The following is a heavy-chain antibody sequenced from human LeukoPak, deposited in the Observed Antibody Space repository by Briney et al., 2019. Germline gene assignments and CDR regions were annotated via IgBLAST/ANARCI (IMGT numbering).Heavy chain of an antibody. CDR2: INPSGGTT. V-gene: IGHV1-46*01. CDR3: ARRDGYNDDY. J-gene: IGHJ4*02. D-gene: IGHD5-24*01. CDR1: GYIFTSYY. Sequence: GASVKVSCKASGYIFTSYYMHWVRQAPGQGLEWMGVINPSGGTTGYAQKFQGRVTMTRDTSTSTVYMELSSLRSEDTAVYYCARRDGYNDDYWGQGTLVTVSS.